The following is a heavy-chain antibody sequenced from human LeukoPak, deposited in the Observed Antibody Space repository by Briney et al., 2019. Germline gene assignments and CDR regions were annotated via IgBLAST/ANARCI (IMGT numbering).Heavy chain of an antibody. D-gene: IGHD1-20*01. CDR3: AKSRHPYNWNDGAFFDY. V-gene: IGHV3-30*18. Sequence: PGGTLRLSCVASGFTFSSYGMHWFRQAPGKGLEWVAVISYDGSNKYYADSVRGRFTISRDNSKNTLYLHMNSLRPEDTAVYYCAKSRHPYNWNDGAFFDYWGQGTLVTVSS. CDR1: GFTFSSYG. CDR2: ISYDGSNK. J-gene: IGHJ4*02.